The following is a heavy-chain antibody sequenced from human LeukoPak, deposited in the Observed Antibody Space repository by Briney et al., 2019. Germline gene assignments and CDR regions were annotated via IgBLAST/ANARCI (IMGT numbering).Heavy chain of an antibody. V-gene: IGHV1-69*04. CDR2: IIPIFVIA. CDR1: GGTFSSNA. CDR3: ATVGGYCSSTSCSIAPGYYYYYGMDV. D-gene: IGHD2-2*01. Sequence: SVKVSCKASGGTFSSNAISWVRQAPGQGLEWMGRIIPIFVIANYAQRFHGRVTITADTSTSTAYMELSSLRSEDTAVYYCATVGGYCSSTSCSIAPGYYYYYGMDVWGKGTTVTVSS. J-gene: IGHJ6*04.